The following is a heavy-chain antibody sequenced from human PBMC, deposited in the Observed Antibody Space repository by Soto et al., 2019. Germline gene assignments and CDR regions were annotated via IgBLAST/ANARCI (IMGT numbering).Heavy chain of an antibody. V-gene: IGHV1-69*01. CDR2: IIPIFGTT. Sequence: QVQLVQSGAEVKKPGSSVKVSCKASGGTFSSYAISWVRQAPGQGLEWMGGIIPIFGTTNYAQKFQGRVTIPGDESTSTAYMELNGLSCENTAVYYGAAAFYYDISVYYSASGGQDPLATLSS. J-gene: IGHJ1*01. CDR3: AAAFYYDISVYYSAS. CDR1: GGTFSSYA. D-gene: IGHD3-22*01.